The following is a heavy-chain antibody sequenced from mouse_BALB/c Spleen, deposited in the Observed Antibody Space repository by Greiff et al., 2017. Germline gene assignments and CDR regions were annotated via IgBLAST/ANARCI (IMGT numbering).Heavy chain of an antibody. CDR2: IYPGNSDT. CDR3: TKPYGSRYFDV. J-gene: IGHJ1*01. D-gene: IGHD1-1*01. CDR1: GYTFTSYW. V-gene: IGHV1-5*01. Sequence: EVHLVESGTVLARPGASVKMSCKASGYTFTSYWLHWVQQRPGQGLEWIGAIYPGNSDTSYNQKFKGKAKLTAVTSTSTAYMELSSLTNEDSAVYYCTKPYGSRYFDVWGAGTTVTVSS.